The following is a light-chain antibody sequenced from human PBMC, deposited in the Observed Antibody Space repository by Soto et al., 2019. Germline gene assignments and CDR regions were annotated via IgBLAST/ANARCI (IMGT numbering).Light chain of an antibody. CDR2: GAS. Sequence: DIQMTQSPSSLSGSVGYRVTITCQSSQDISSSLNWFQHKPGKAPKLLIYGASNLETGVPPRFSGGGSGTDFTLTISSLQPEDIAAYYCQQYHSLPIIFGQGTRPEIK. J-gene: IGKJ5*01. CDR3: QQYHSLPII. CDR1: QDISSS. V-gene: IGKV1-33*01.